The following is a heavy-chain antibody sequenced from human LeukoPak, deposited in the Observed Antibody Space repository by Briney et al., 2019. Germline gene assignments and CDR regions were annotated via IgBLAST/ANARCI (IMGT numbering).Heavy chain of an antibody. CDR2: IKQDESEK. D-gene: IGHD6-13*01. CDR3: AREGQESAGFDY. J-gene: IGHJ4*02. Sequence: GGSLRLSCVASGFTFSNYWMSWVRQAPGKGLEWVANIKQDESEKNYVDSVKGRFTISRDNAKNSLYLQTNSLRGEDTAVYHCAREGQESAGFDYWGQGTLVTVSS. CDR1: GFTFSNYW. V-gene: IGHV3-7*01.